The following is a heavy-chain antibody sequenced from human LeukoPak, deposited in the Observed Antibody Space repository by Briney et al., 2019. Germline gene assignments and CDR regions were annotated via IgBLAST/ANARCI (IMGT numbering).Heavy chain of an antibody. J-gene: IGHJ4*02. D-gene: IGHD6-6*01. CDR3: ARGEKGSSSGSINY. CDR1: GGSITSGTYY. Sequence: SETLSLTCTLPGGSITSGTYYRSWTRLPAGKGLEWHGRMYTSGSTNYNPSLESRVTLSVNMSKNHFSLKLSSVTAAATAVYYCARGEKGSSSGSINYWGQGTLVTVSS. CDR2: MYTSGST. V-gene: IGHV4-61*02.